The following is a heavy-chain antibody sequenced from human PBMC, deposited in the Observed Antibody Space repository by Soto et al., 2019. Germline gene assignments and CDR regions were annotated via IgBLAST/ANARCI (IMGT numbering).Heavy chain of an antibody. Sequence: GGSLRLSCTVSGFAFNNYGINWVRQAPGKGLEWVSSISKSDYTYYPDSVKGRFTISRDNAKNSVSLQMNTLRVEDTAVYYCAREDSIIIPAVSDFWGQGTLVTVSP. CDR2: ISKSDYT. J-gene: IGHJ4*02. V-gene: IGHV3-21*01. CDR3: AREDSIIIPAVSDF. CDR1: GFAFNNYG. D-gene: IGHD2-2*01.